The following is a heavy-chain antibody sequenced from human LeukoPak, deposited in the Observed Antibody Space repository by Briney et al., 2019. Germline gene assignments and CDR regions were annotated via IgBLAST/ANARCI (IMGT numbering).Heavy chain of an antibody. V-gene: IGHV1-46*01. J-gene: IGHJ4*02. CDR1: GYTFTGYY. Sequence: ASVKVSCKASGYTFTGYYIHWVRQAPGQGLAWMGIINPSDGSSTYAQNFQGRVTMTRDTSTSTVYMELSSLRSEDTAVYYCARGQSSANYYFEYWGQGTLVTVSS. CDR3: ARGQSSANYYFEY. D-gene: IGHD3-22*01. CDR2: INPSDGSS.